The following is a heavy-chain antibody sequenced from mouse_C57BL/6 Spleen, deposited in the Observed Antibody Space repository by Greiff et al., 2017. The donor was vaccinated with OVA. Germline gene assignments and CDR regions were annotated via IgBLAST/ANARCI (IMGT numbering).Heavy chain of an antibody. CDR2: ISYDGSN. V-gene: IGHV3-6*01. CDR3: AREGNYVYAMDY. CDR1: GYSITSGYY. J-gene: IGHJ4*01. Sequence: DVKLQESGPGLVKPSQSLSLTCSVTGYSITSGYYWNWIRQFPGNKLEWMGYISYDGSNNYNPSLKNRISITRDTSKNQFFLKLNSVTTEDTATYYCAREGNYVYAMDYWGQGTSVTVSS. D-gene: IGHD2-4*01.